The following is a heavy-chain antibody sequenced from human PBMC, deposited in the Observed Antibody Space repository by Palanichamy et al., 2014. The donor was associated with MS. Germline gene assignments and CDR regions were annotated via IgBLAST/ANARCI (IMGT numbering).Heavy chain of an antibody. CDR3: ARSFRCSGGSCYEDYFDY. Sequence: QVQLVESGGGVVQPGRSLRLSCAASGFTFSSYGMHWVRQAPGKGLEWVAVIWYDGSNKYYADSVKGRFTISRDNSKNTLYLQMNSLRAEDTAVYYCARSFRCSGGSCYEDYFDYWGQGTLVTVSS. D-gene: IGHD2-15*01. V-gene: IGHV3-33*01. CDR1: GFTFSSYG. J-gene: IGHJ4*02. CDR2: IWYDGSNK.